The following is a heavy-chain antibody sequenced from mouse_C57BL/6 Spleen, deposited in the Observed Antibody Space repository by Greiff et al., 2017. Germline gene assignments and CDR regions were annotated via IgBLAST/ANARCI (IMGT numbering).Heavy chain of an antibody. CDR3: ARNGYGRGLDY. V-gene: IGHV8-12*01. CDR2: IYWDDDK. Sequence: QVQLKESGPGLLQSSQTLSLTCSFSGFSLSTSGMGVSWIRQPSGKGLEWLAHIYWDDDKRYNPSLKSRHTISKDTSRNQVFLKITSVDTADTATYCCARNGYGRGLDYWGQGTTLTVSS. CDR1: GFSLSTSGMG. D-gene: IGHD2-2*01. J-gene: IGHJ2*01.